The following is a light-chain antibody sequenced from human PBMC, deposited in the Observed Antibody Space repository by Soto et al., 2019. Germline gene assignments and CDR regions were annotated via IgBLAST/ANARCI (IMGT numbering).Light chain of an antibody. CDR1: QSVSSR. Sequence: EIVMTQSPATLSVSPGERATLSCRASQSVSSRLAWYQQKRGQAPRLLIYDASTRATGIPDRFSGSGSGTDFTLTISRLEPEDFAVYYCQQYGSSPWTFGQGTKVDIK. V-gene: IGKV3-20*01. J-gene: IGKJ1*01. CDR2: DAS. CDR3: QQYGSSPWT.